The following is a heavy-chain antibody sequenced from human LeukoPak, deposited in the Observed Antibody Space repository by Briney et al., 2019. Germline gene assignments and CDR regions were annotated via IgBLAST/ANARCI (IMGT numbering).Heavy chain of an antibody. CDR1: GGSISSSSFY. CDR3: ASVRRGFGESSKYYSYYYMDV. Sequence: SETLSLTCTVSGGSISSSSFYWGWIRQPPGKGLEWIGSISYSGITYYNPSLKSRVTISVDTSKNQFSLKLSSVTAADTAVYYCASVRRGFGESSKYYSYYYMDVWGNGTTVPIS. D-gene: IGHD3-10*01. J-gene: IGHJ6*03. V-gene: IGHV4-39*07. CDR2: ISYSGIT.